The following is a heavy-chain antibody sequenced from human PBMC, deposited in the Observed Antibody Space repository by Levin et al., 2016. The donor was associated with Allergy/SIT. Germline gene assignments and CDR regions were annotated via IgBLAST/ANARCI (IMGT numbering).Heavy chain of an antibody. CDR3: ARFNWSYGGWFDP. Sequence: SETLSLTCTVSGGSISSGGYYWCWIRQHPGKGLEWIGNIDYSGSTYYNPSLKSRVTISVDTSRNQFSLKLSSVTAADTAGYYCARFNWSYGGWFDPWGQGTLVTVSS. V-gene: IGHV4-31*03. CDR2: IDYSGST. J-gene: IGHJ5*02. D-gene: IGHD1-7*01. CDR1: GGSISSGGYY.